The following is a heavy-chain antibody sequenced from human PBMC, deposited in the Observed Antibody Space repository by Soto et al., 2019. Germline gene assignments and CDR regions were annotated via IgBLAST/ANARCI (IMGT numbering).Heavy chain of an antibody. CDR1: GFTFSSYA. CDR2: ISGSGGST. D-gene: IGHD6-13*01. CDR3: AKDFDAAAGTFDAFDI. J-gene: IGHJ3*02. Sequence: GGSLRLSCAASGFTFSSYAMSWVRQAPGKGLEWVSAISGSGGSTYYADSVKGRFTISRDNSKNTLYLQMNSLRAEDTAVYYCAKDFDAAAGTFDAFDIWGQGTMVTVSS. V-gene: IGHV3-23*01.